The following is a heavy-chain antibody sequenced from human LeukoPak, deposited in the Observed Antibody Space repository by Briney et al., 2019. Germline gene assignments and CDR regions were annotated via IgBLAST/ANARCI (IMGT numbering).Heavy chain of an antibody. CDR2: INPSGGST. V-gene: IGHV1-46*01. CDR3: ARGPYGSGSWGYYMDV. D-gene: IGHD3-10*01. Sequence: ASVKVSCKASGYTFTSYYMHWVRQAPGQGLEWMGIINPSGGSTSYAQKFQGRVTITADESTSTAYMELSSLRSEDTAVYYCARGPYGSGSWGYYMDVWGKGTTVTISS. J-gene: IGHJ6*03. CDR1: GYTFTSYY.